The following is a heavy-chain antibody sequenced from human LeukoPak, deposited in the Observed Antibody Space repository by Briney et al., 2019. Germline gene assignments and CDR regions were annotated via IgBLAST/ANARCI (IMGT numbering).Heavy chain of an antibody. J-gene: IGHJ4*02. CDR1: GLTFSNPW. CDR3: ARDPGYGALDD. D-gene: IGHD4-17*01. Sequence: PGGSLTPFCAASGLTFSNPWMRFDRQALGTELEWVADRNPDGIDNYNVDSLKGRFTISRDNAKNSLYLQMNSLRGEDTAVYYCARDPGYGALDDWGQGTLVTVSS. V-gene: IGHV3-7*01. CDR2: RNPDGIDN.